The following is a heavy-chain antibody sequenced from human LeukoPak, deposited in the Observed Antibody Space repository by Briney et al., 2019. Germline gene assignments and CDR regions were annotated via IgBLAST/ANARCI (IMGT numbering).Heavy chain of an antibody. V-gene: IGHV1-2*02. CDR3: ARGEITSGGVIVVFDS. D-gene: IGHD3-16*02. CDR2: INPNSGGT. CDR1: GYTFTGYY. Sequence: ASVKVSCKASGYTFTGYYMHWVRQAPGQGLEWMGLINPNSGGTNYAQKFHGRVTMTRDTSISTAYMELSRLRSDDTVVYYCARGEITSGGVIVVFDSWGQGTLVTVSS. J-gene: IGHJ4*02.